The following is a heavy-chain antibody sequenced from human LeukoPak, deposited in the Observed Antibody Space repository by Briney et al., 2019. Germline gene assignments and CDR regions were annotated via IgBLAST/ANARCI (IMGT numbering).Heavy chain of an antibody. J-gene: IGHJ4*02. CDR3: AREGTVAGSYFDY. Sequence: SETLSLTCAVYGGSFSGYYWSWIRQPPGKGLEWIGEINHSGSTNYNPSLKSRVTISVDTSKNQFSLKLSSVTAAGTAVYYCAREGTVAGSYFDYWGQGTLVTVSS. D-gene: IGHD6-19*01. CDR2: INHSGST. CDR1: GGSFSGYY. V-gene: IGHV4-34*01.